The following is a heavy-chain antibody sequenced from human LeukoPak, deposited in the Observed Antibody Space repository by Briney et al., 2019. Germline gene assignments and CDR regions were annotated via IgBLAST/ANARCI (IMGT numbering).Heavy chain of an antibody. CDR2: IWYDGSNK. CDR3: AKGLSVARVYYLDY. D-gene: IGHD2-15*01. CDR1: GFTFSSYG. J-gene: IGHJ4*02. Sequence: GRSLRLSCAASGFTFSSYGMHWVRQAPGKGLEWVAVIWYDGSNKYYADSVKGRFTISRDNSKNTLYLQMNSLRAEDTAVYYCAKGLSVARVYYLDYWGQGTLVTVSS. V-gene: IGHV3-33*06.